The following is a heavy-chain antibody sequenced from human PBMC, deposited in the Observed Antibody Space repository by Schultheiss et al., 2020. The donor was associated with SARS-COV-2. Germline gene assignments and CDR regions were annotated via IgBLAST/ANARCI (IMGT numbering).Heavy chain of an antibody. V-gene: IGHV3-72*01. CDR3: AREQIAMVAFDI. Sequence: GGSLRLSCAAPGFTFSDHYMDWVRQAPGKGLEWVGRIRNKANSYTTDPAASVKGRFTISRDDSKNSLFLQMNSLKTEDTAVYYCAREQIAMVAFDIWGQGTMVTVSS. D-gene: IGHD5-18*01. CDR2: IRNKANSYTT. J-gene: IGHJ3*02. CDR1: GFTFSDHY.